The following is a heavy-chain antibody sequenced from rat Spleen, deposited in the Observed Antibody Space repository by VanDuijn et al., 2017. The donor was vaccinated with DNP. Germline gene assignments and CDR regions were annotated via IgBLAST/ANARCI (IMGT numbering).Heavy chain of an antibody. D-gene: IGHD1-3*01. CDR2: INTESGGT. CDR1: GYAFTDYY. J-gene: IGHJ2*01. CDR3: ARRGTVATDFDH. Sequence: QVQLQQSGTELAKPGSSVKIPCKASGYAFTDYYIGWIKQTAGQGLEYIGYINTESGGTNYNEKFMGKATLTIDKSSSTAFMQLRSLTPDDSAVYFCARRGTVATDFDHWGQGVMVTVSS. V-gene: IGHV1-43*01.